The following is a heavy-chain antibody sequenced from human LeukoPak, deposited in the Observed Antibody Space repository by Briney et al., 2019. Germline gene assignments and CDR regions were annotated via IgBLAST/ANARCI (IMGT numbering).Heavy chain of an antibody. CDR1: GFTFSIYA. Sequence: GGSLRLSCAASGFTFSIYAMSCVRQAPGKGLEWVSAISGSGGSTYYADSVKGRFTISRDNSKNTLYLQMNSLRAEDTAVYYCAKTTHNWNSRAYFDYWGQGTLVTVSS. J-gene: IGHJ4*02. D-gene: IGHD1-1*01. V-gene: IGHV3-23*01. CDR2: ISGSGGST. CDR3: AKTTHNWNSRAYFDY.